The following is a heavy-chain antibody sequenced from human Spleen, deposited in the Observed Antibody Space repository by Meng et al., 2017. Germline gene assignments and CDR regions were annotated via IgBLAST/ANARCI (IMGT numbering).Heavy chain of an antibody. CDR2: INHSGST. V-gene: IGHV4-34*01. Sequence: QVQHTQWGAGLLKPSEPLSPTCAVYGGSFSGYYWSWIRQPPGKGLEWIGEINHSGSTNYNPSLKSRVTISVDTSKNQFSLKLSSVTAADTAVYYCARGLRPGAAADIWGQGTLVTVSS. J-gene: IGHJ4*02. CDR3: ARGLRPGAAADI. CDR1: GGSFSGYY. D-gene: IGHD6-13*01.